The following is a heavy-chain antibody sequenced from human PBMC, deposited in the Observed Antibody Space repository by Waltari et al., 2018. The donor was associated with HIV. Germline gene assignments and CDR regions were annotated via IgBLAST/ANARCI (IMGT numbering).Heavy chain of an antibody. CDR1: GGTFSSSA. J-gene: IGHJ6*02. D-gene: IGHD2-15*01. Sequence: QVQLVQSGAEVKKPGSSVKVSCKASGGTFSSSAISWVRQAPGQGLEWMGGIIPIFGTANYAQKFQGRVTITADESTSTAYMELSSLRSEDTAVYYCAKLDTGCSGGSCPGMDVWGQGTTVTVSS. V-gene: IGHV1-69*01. CDR3: AKLDTGCSGGSCPGMDV. CDR2: IIPIFGTA.